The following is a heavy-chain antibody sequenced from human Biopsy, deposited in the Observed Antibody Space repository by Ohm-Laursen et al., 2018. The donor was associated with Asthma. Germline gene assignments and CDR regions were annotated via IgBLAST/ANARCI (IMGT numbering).Heavy chain of an antibody. J-gene: IGHJ4*02. Sequence: SLRLSCTASGFSFSNYGMHWVRQAPGKGLDWVAVISFDGSNKNYTDSVKGRFTISRDNSRNTLHLQMNSLRAEDTAVYYCAKDVFPGWELRRGPDYWGQGTLVTVSA. CDR2: ISFDGSNK. CDR1: GFSFSNYG. V-gene: IGHV3-30*18. CDR3: AKDVFPGWELRRGPDY. D-gene: IGHD1-26*01.